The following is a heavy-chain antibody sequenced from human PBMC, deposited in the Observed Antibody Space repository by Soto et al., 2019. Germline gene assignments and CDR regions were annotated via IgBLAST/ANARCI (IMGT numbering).Heavy chain of an antibody. CDR3: ARYGAVVVSAIHSALDI. Sequence: GGSLRLSCAASGFTFSSYSMSWVRQAPGKGLEWVSGINWNGGSTGYADSVKGRFTISRDNAKNSLYLQMNSLRAEDTALYYCARYGAVVVSAIHSALDIWGQGTMVTVSS. CDR1: GFTFSSYS. V-gene: IGHV3-20*04. CDR2: INWNGGST. J-gene: IGHJ3*02. D-gene: IGHD2-21*01.